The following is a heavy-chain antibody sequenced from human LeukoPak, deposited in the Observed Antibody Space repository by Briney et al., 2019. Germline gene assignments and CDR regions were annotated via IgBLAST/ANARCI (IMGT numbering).Heavy chain of an antibody. J-gene: IGHJ4*02. CDR1: GYTFSSYA. V-gene: IGHV1-18*01. CDR3: ARSRVSHTTVSTLLY. D-gene: IGHD1-14*01. CDR2: ISVYNGNT. Sequence: ASVKVSCKASGYTFSSYAIAWVRQAPGQGPEGMGSISVYNGNTEYAQKLQGRVTMTTDTFTNTAYMELWNLRPDDTAVYYCARSRVSHTTVSTLLYWGQGTLVTVSS.